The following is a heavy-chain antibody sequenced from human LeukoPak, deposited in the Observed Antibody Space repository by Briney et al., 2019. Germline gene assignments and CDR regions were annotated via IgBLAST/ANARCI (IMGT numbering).Heavy chain of an antibody. V-gene: IGHV4-61*01. CDR1: GDSFGSLYW. D-gene: IGHD6-19*01. J-gene: IGHJ5*02. CDR2: IYYNGNT. CDR3: AREYSSGLSGFDP. Sequence: SETLSLTCTVSGDSFGSLYWWNWVRQPPGKGLEWIGYIYYNGNTNYNPSLKSRVTISVDTSKNQFSLKLSSVTAADTAVYFCAREYSSGLSGFDPWGQGTLVTVSS.